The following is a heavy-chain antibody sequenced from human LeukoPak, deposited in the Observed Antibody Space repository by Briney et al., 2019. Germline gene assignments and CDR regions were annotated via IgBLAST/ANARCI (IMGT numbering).Heavy chain of an antibody. D-gene: IGHD6-6*01. Sequence: PSETLSLTCTVSGGSISSSYWSWIRQPPGKGLEWIGYIYHSGDTNSNPSLKSRVTISMDTSKNQFSLKLSSVAAADTAVYYCARHNFARPSDYWGQGTQVTVSS. CDR3: ARHNFARPSDY. CDR1: GGSISSSY. CDR2: IYHSGDT. J-gene: IGHJ4*02. V-gene: IGHV4-59*08.